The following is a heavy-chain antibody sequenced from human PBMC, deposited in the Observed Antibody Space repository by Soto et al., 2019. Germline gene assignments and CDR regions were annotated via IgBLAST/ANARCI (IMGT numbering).Heavy chain of an antibody. J-gene: IGHJ5*02. CDR1: GGSISSYY. CDR3: ARVTLGYCISTSCSNWFDP. Sequence: PSETLSLTCTVSGGSISSYYWSWIRQPPGKGLEWIGYIYYSGSTNYNPSLKSRVTISVDTSKNQFSLKLSSVTAADTAVYYFARVTLGYCISTSCSNWFDPWGQGTLVTVSS. CDR2: IYYSGST. V-gene: IGHV4-59*01. D-gene: IGHD2-2*01.